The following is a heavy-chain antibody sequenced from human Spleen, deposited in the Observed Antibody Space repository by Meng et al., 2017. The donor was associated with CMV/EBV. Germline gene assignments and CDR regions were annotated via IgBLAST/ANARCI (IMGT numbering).Heavy chain of an antibody. CDR1: GFTFSSYA. Sequence: GGSLRLSCAASGFTFSSYAMHWVRQAPGKGLEWVAVISYDGSNKYYADSVKGRFTISRDNSKNTLYLQMNSLRAEDTAVYYCAKEREKYDFWSGYGMDVWGQGTTVTVSS. CDR3: AKEREKYDFWSGYGMDV. J-gene: IGHJ6*02. CDR2: ISYDGSNK. V-gene: IGHV3-30-3*01. D-gene: IGHD3-3*01.